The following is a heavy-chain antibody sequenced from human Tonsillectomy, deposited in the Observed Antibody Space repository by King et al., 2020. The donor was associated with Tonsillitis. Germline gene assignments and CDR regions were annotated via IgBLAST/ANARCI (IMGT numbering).Heavy chain of an antibody. V-gene: IGHV2-5*02. D-gene: IGHD4-17*01. CDR2: TYWDDDM. Sequence: TLKESGPTLVKPTQTLTLTCTFSGFPLSTSGVGVCWIRQPPGKALEWLALTYWDDDMRYSPYLKSRLTITQANAKNQVVLTMTNMDPVDTATYYCAHGTVTTTPADSWGQGTLVTVSS. J-gene: IGHJ4*02. CDR3: AHGTVTTTPADS. CDR1: GFPLSTSGVG.